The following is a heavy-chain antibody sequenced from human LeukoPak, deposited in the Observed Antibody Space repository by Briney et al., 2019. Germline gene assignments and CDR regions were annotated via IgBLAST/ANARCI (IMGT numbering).Heavy chain of an antibody. D-gene: IGHD2-21*01. Sequence: GGSLRLSCAASGFTFSSYSMKWVRQAPGKGLEWVSSISGSSRYIYYADSVQGRFTISRDNAKNSLYLQMNSLRVEDTAVYYCARGGGYCGGDCYGIDYWGQGTLVTVSS. CDR1: GFTFSSYS. CDR2: ISGSSRYI. CDR3: ARGGGYCGGDCYGIDY. J-gene: IGHJ4*02. V-gene: IGHV3-21*01.